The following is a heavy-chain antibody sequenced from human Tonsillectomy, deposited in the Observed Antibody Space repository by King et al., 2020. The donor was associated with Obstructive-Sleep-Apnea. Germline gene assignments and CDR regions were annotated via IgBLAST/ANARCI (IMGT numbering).Heavy chain of an antibody. CDR2: ITSDSSTI. CDR1: GFTFGSYS. D-gene: IGHD4-17*01. Sequence: VQLVESGGGLVQPGGSLRLSCAASGFTFGSYSVNWVRQAPGKGREWCSHITSDSSTIFYADSLKCRFTISRDKAKNSLYLQMNSLRDEDTAVYYCARLVDDYGDYINWYFDLWGRGTLVTVSS. J-gene: IGHJ2*01. CDR3: ARLVDDYGDYINWYFDL. V-gene: IGHV3-48*02.